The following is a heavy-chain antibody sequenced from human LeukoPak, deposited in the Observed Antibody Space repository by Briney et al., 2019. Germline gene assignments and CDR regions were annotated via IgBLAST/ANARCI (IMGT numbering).Heavy chain of an antibody. CDR1: GFTFSDYW. V-gene: IGHV3-7*01. Sequence: PGGSLRLSCAASGFTFSDYWMSWVRQIPGKGLEWVASINQDGSQKYFVDSVKGRFTISRDNATNSLFLLMNRLGAEDTAVYYCAKDSKDYYDSSGCLDYWGQGTLVTVSS. J-gene: IGHJ4*02. CDR2: INQDGSQK. D-gene: IGHD3-22*01. CDR3: AKDSKDYYDSSGCLDY.